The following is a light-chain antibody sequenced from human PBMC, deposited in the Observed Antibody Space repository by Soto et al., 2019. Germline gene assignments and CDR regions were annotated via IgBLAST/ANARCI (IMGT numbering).Light chain of an antibody. Sequence: QSVLTQPPSASGTPGQRVTISCSGSSSNIGDNPVNWYQQVPGAAPKLLIYINDQRPSGVPDRFSGSKSGTSASLAISGPQPEDEADYYCAAWDDSLNALFGTGTKVTVL. CDR1: SSNIGDNP. CDR2: IND. V-gene: IGLV1-44*01. CDR3: AAWDDSLNAL. J-gene: IGLJ1*01.